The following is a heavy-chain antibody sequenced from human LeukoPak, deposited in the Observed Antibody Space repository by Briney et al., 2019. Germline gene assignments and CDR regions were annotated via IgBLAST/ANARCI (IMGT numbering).Heavy chain of an antibody. CDR3: AKDSGVYGSGKFDP. CDR1: GFTFSNYN. V-gene: IGHV3-30*02. CDR2: MRYDGSSE. J-gene: IGHJ5*02. Sequence: GGSLRLSCAASGFTFSNYNMNWVRQAPGKGLEWVALMRYDGSSEYYADSVKGRFTISRDNSKNTLYLQMNSLRAEDTAVYYCAKDSGVYGSGKFDPWGQGTLVTVSS. D-gene: IGHD3-10*01.